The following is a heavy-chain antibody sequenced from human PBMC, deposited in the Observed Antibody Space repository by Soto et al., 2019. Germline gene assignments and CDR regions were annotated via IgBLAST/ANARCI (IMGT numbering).Heavy chain of an antibody. CDR3: ARGQLENYYYYYGMDV. J-gene: IGHJ6*02. D-gene: IGHD6-13*01. V-gene: IGHV4-38-2*02. Sequence: ASENLSLTCTVSGDSIISIYHWAWIRQSPGRGLEWIASIYHTGTTYYTPSLESRVTISVDTSKNQFSLKLSSVTAADTAVYYCARGQLENYYYYYGMDVWGQGTTVTVSS. CDR2: IYHTGTT. CDR1: GDSIISIYH.